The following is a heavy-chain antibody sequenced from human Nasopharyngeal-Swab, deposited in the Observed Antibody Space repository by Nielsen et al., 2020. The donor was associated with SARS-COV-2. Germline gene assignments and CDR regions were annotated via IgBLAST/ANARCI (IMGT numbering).Heavy chain of an antibody. CDR3: ARLRREVVGIYYYYYMDV. CDR1: GYSVTSYW. CDR2: IDPSDSYT. V-gene: IGHV5-10-1*01. J-gene: IGHJ6*03. Sequence: GASLKISCKGSGYSVTSYWISWVRQMPGKGLEWMGRIDPSDSYTNYSPSFQGHVTISADKSISTAYLQWSSLKASDTAMYYCARLRREVVGIYYYYYMDVWGKGTTVTVSS. D-gene: IGHD2-15*01.